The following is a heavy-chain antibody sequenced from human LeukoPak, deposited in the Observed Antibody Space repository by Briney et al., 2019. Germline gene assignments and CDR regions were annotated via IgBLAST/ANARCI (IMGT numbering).Heavy chain of an antibody. Sequence: GGSLRLSCAPSGFSFSNYAMSWARQAPGKGLEWVSLIIASSGSTVYADSVKGRFTISRDNSKNTLYLQMNSLRAEDTAVYYCAKGAYDYVEIGYFDHWGQGTLVTVSS. V-gene: IGHV3-23*01. CDR3: AKGAYDYVEIGYFDH. CDR1: GFSFSNYA. CDR2: IIASSGST. D-gene: IGHD5-12*01. J-gene: IGHJ4*02.